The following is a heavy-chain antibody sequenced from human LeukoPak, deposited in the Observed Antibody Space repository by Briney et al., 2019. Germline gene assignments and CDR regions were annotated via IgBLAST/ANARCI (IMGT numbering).Heavy chain of an antibody. V-gene: IGHV3-33*06. J-gene: IGHJ6*03. D-gene: IGHD5-24*01. CDR1: GFTFSNYG. Sequence: PGGSLRLSCVTSGFTFSNYGMHWVQQAPGKGLEWVALIWHDGSNKYYADSVRGRVTISRDNSKNTLYLQMNSLTAEDTAVYFCAKDGDAYIEYYYYYMDVWGKGTTVTVSS. CDR2: IWHDGSNK. CDR3: AKDGDAYIEYYYYYMDV.